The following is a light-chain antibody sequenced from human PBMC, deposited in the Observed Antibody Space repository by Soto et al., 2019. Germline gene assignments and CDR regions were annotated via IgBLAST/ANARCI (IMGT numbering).Light chain of an antibody. CDR2: DAS. J-gene: IGKJ5*01. V-gene: IGKV3-11*01. CDR1: QSVSSY. Sequence: ERATLSCRASQSVSSYLAWYQQKPGQAPRLLIYDASNRATGIPARFSGSGPGTDFTLTISSLEPEDFAVYYCQQRSNWLPITFGQGTRLEIK. CDR3: QQRSNWLPIT.